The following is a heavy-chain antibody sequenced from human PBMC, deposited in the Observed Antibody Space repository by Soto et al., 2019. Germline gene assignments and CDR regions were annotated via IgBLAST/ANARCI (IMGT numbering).Heavy chain of an antibody. CDR1: GGTLSNYA. CDR3: ARVRPTDYVGNYNNGMDG. CDR2: IIPIFNTA. Sequence: QVQLVQSGAEVKKPGSSVKVSCKASGGTLSNYAFTWVRQAPGQGLEWMGGIIPIFNTANYAQKFQGRVTITADESTSTAYMEVNSLRSEDTAIYYCARVRPTDYVGNYNNGMDGWGQGTTVTVSS. V-gene: IGHV1-69*01. J-gene: IGHJ6*02. D-gene: IGHD4-17*01.